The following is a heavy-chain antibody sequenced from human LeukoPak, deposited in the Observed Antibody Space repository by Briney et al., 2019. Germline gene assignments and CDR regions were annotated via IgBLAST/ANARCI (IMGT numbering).Heavy chain of an antibody. CDR3: ARIPLTMVRGVIGYCDY. CDR2: ISAYNGNT. D-gene: IGHD3-10*01. V-gene: IGHV1-18*01. J-gene: IGHJ4*02. Sequence: VASVKVSCKASGYTFTSYGISWVRQAPGQGLEWMGWISAYNGNTNYAQKLQGKVTMTTDTSTSTAYMELRSLRSDDTAVYYCARIPLTMVRGVIGYCDYWGQGTLVTVSS. CDR1: GYTFTSYG.